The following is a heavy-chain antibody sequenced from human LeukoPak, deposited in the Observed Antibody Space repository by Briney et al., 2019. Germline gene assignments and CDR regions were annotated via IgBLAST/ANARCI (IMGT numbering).Heavy chain of an antibody. Sequence: GGSLRLSCEASGFTFSDYYMSWIRQAPGKGLEWVSYISSSGDSKVYADSVKGRFTISRDNAKNSLHLHLTSLRAEDTAVYYCAKDAWYCYGSGSYRYPRNFDYWGQGTLVTVSS. CDR1: GFTFSDYY. CDR3: AKDAWYCYGSGSYRYPRNFDY. V-gene: IGHV3-11*04. CDR2: ISSSGDSK. J-gene: IGHJ4*02. D-gene: IGHD3-10*01.